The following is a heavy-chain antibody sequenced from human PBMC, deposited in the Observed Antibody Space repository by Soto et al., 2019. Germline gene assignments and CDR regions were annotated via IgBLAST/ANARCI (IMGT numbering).Heavy chain of an antibody. CDR1: GFTFSSYA. D-gene: IGHD3-3*01. J-gene: IGHJ4*02. V-gene: IGHV3-23*01. Sequence: GESLKISCAASGFTFSSYAMSWVRQAPGKGLEWVSAISGSGGSTYYADSVKGRFTISRDNSKNTLYLQMNSLRAEDTAVYYCAKVIFLEWLFSGRSFDYWGQGTLVTVSS. CDR2: ISGSGGST. CDR3: AKVIFLEWLFSGRSFDY.